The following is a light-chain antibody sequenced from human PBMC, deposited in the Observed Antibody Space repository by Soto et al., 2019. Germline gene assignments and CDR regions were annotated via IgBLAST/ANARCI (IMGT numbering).Light chain of an antibody. CDR1: SGSVSASYY. J-gene: IGLJ2*01. CDR3: VLYVGSGISV. CDR2: STS. V-gene: IGLV8-61*01. Sequence: QAVVTQEPSFSVSPGGTVTLTCGLSSGSVSASYYPSWYQQTPGQAPRTLIYSTSTRSSGVTDRFSGSILGNKAALTITGAQADDECDYYCVLYVGSGISVFGGGTKVTVL.